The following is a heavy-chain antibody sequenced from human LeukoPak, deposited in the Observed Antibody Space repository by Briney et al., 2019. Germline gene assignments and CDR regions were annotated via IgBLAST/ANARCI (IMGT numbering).Heavy chain of an antibody. J-gene: IGHJ3*02. D-gene: IGHD3-22*01. V-gene: IGHV4-39*07. CDR1: GGSISSSSYY. Sequence: SETLSLTCTVSGGSISSSSYYWGWIRQPPGKGLEWIGEIYHSGSTNYNPSLKSRVTISVDKSKNQFSLKLSSVTAADTAVYYCARLQRITMNAFDIWGQGTRVTVSS. CDR2: IYHSGST. CDR3: ARLQRITMNAFDI.